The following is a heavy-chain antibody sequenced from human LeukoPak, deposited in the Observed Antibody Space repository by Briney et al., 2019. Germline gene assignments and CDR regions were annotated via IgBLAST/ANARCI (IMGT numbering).Heavy chain of an antibody. Sequence: SQTLPLTCAVSGDSVSSNSAAWNWIRQSPSRGLEWLGRTYYRSKWYNDYAVSVKSRITISPGTSKNQFSLQLNSVTPEDTAVYYCVRDDGIGLDAFDVWSPGTMVTVSS. CDR2: TYYRSKWYN. D-gene: IGHD1-14*01. J-gene: IGHJ3*01. CDR3: VRDDGIGLDAFDV. V-gene: IGHV6-1*01. CDR1: GDSVSSNSAA.